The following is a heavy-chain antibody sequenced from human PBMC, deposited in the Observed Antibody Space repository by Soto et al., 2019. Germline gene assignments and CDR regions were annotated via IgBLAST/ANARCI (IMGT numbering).Heavy chain of an antibody. V-gene: IGHV4-31*03. Sequence: PSETLSLTCTVSGGLISSGGYYWSWIRQHPGKGLEWIGYIDYRGSTDYSPSLKSRVTISLDTSKNQFSLKLSSVTAADTAVYYCVRSIDPWGQGTLVTVSS. CDR1: GGLISSGGYY. CDR3: VRSIDP. J-gene: IGHJ5*02. CDR2: IDYRGST.